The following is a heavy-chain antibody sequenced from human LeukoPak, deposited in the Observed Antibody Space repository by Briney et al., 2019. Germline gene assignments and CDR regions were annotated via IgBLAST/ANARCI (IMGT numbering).Heavy chain of an antibody. J-gene: IGHJ4*02. Sequence: GSLRLSCAASGFTFSSYWMSWVRQAPGKGLEWVANIKQDGSEKYYVDSVKGRFTISRDNAKNSLYLQMNSLRAEDTAVYYCARLRKGYCTDGVCYYTFSDYWGQGTLVTVSS. CDR1: GFTFSSYW. V-gene: IGHV3-7*01. D-gene: IGHD2-8*01. CDR2: IKQDGSEK. CDR3: ARLRKGYCTDGVCYYTFSDY.